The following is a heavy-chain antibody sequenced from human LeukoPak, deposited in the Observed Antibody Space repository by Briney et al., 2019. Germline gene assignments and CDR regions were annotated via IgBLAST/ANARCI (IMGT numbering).Heavy chain of an antibody. CDR2: INPTSGGT. J-gene: IGHJ5*02. CDR1: GYTFTGYY. Sequence: ASVKVSCKASGYTFTGYYMHWVRQAPGQGLEWMGWINPTSGGTNYAQKFQGRVTMTRDTSISTAYMELSRLRSDDTAVYYCARDLGGYDFVWFDPWGQGTLVTVSS. D-gene: IGHD5-12*01. V-gene: IGHV1-2*02. CDR3: ARDLGGYDFVWFDP.